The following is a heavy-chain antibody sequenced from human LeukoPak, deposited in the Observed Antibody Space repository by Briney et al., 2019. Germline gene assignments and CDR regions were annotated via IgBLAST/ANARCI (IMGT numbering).Heavy chain of an antibody. J-gene: IGHJ2*01. V-gene: IGHV3-53*01. D-gene: IGHD2-2*01. CDR2: IHSGGST. Sequence: GGSLRLSCAASGFTVSSNSMSWVRQAPGKGLEWVSVIHSGGSTYYADSVKGRLTISRDNSKNTLYLQMNSLRAEDTAVYYCARDSSSYWYFDLWGRGTLVTVSS. CDR1: GFTVSSNS. CDR3: ARDSSSYWYFDL.